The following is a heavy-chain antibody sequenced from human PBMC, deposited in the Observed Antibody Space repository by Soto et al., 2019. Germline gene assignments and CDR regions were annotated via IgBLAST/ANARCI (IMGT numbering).Heavy chain of an antibody. CDR3: ARTHGAYYAWDY. D-gene: IGHD3-10*01. Sequence: EVQLVESGGGLVQPGGSLRLSCAASGFTFSTYWMSWVLQAPGKGLEWVANIKQDGSEEYSVDSVKGRFTISRDNAKNSLYLQMNSLRGEDTAVYYCARTHGAYYAWDYWGQGTLVTVSS. J-gene: IGHJ4*02. CDR2: IKQDGSEE. CDR1: GFTFSTYW. V-gene: IGHV3-7*04.